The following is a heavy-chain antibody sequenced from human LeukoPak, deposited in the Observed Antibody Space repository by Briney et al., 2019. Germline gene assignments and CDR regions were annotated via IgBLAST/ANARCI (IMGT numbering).Heavy chain of an antibody. D-gene: IGHD3-3*01. J-gene: IGHJ3*02. V-gene: IGHV3-21*04. CDR2: ISSSSSYT. CDR1: GFTFSSYS. CDR3: AKGRFLEWYDAFDI. Sequence: GGSLRLSCAASGFTFSSYSMNWVRQAPGKGLEWVSSISSSSSYTYYADSVKGRFTISRDNSKNTLYLQMNSLRAEDTAVYYCAKGRFLEWYDAFDIWGQGTMVTVSS.